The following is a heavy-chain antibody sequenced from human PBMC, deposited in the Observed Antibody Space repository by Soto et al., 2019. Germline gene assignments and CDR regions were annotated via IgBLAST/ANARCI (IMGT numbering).Heavy chain of an antibody. J-gene: IGHJ6*02. Sequence: QVQLVQSGAEVKTPGSSVKVSCKASGGTLSDYAISWVRQAPGQGLEWMGGIMPTVDSATYAQNFQGRLTISADESTSTANLELSSMRSDDTAVYYCAVAAVREIMPQESSGMAVWGQGTTVIVSS. V-gene: IGHV1-69*01. CDR1: GGTLSDYA. D-gene: IGHD6-19*01. CDR3: AVAAVREIMPQESSGMAV. CDR2: IMPTVDSA.